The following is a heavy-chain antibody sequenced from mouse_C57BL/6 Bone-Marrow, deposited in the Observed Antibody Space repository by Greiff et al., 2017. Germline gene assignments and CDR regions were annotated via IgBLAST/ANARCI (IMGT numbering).Heavy chain of an antibody. CDR2: IDPSDSYT. J-gene: IGHJ3*01. Sequence: VQLQQPGAELVMPGASVKLSCKASGYTFTSYWMHWVKQRPGQGLEWIGEIDPSDSYTNYNQKFKGKSTLTVDKSSSTAYMQLSSLTSEDSAVYYCARDGYYPPWCAYWGQGTLVTVSA. V-gene: IGHV1-69*01. D-gene: IGHD2-3*01. CDR1: GYTFTSYW. CDR3: ARDGYYPPWCAY.